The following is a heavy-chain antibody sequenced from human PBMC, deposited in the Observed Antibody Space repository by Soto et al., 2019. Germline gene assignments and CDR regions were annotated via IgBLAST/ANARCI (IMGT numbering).Heavy chain of an antibody. J-gene: IGHJ4*02. CDR3: ASWMVVAATAIFDY. Sequence: QVQLQESGPGLVKPSGTLSLTCAVSGGSVSSNKWWSWVRQPPGKGLEWIGEIYHSGSTNYNPSLKSRVTISVDKFKNQFSLKLSSVTAADTAVYYCASWMVVAATAIFDYWGQGTLVTVSS. D-gene: IGHD2-15*01. CDR1: GGSVSSNKW. CDR2: IYHSGST. V-gene: IGHV4-4*02.